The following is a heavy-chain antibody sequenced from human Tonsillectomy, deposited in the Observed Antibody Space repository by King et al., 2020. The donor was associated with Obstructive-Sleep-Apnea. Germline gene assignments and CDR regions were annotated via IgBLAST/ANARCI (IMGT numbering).Heavy chain of an antibody. Sequence: QLVQSGAEVKKPGASVKVSCKASGYTFTSYDINWVRQATGQGLEWMGWMNPNSGNTGYAQKFQDRVSMTRNTSISTAYMELSSLRSEGTACYYGARAQTGGYEGDYWGQGTLVTVSS. CDR1: GYTFTSYD. J-gene: IGHJ4*02. CDR3: ARAQTGGYEGDY. D-gene: IGHD5-12*01. V-gene: IGHV1-8*01. CDR2: MNPNSGNT.